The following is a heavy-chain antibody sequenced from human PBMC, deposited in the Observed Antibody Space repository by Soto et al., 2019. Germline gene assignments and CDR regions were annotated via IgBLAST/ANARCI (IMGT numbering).Heavy chain of an antibody. CDR1: GGSINDFY. CDR2: IYYSGRT. V-gene: IGHV4-59*01. Sequence: QVQLQESGPGLVKASETLSLTCTVSGGSINDFYWSWIRQPPGKGLEWIGYIYYSGRTDYNPSLKGRVTISVDTAKNQYALKVRSVTAADTAVYYCARVSGVAARTFDYWGQGTLVTVSS. CDR3: ARVSGVAARTFDY. D-gene: IGHD6-6*01. J-gene: IGHJ4*02.